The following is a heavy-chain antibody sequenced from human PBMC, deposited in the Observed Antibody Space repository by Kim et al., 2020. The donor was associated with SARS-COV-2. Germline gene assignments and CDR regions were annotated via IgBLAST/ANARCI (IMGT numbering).Heavy chain of an antibody. CDR1: GFTFSSYA. CDR3: AKGRGYCSSTSCYTIEDPLDY. V-gene: IGHV3-23*01. CDR2: ISGSGGST. Sequence: GGSLRLSCAASGFTFSSYAMSWVRQAPGKGLEWVSAISGSGGSTYYADSVKGRFTISRDNSKNTLYLQMNSLRAEDTAVYYCAKGRGYCSSTSCYTIEDPLDYWGQGTLVTVSS. J-gene: IGHJ4*02. D-gene: IGHD2-2*02.